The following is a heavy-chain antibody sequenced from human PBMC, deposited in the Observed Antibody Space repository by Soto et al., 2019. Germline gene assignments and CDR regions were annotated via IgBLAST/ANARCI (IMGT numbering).Heavy chain of an antibody. Sequence: QVQLQESGPGLVKPSETLSLTCTVSGGSISSYYWSWIRQPPGKGLEWIGYIYYSGSTNYNPSLKSRVTISVDSSKNQFSLRPSSVTAAGRAVYYCAGTYDYGGNNWFDPWGQGTLVTVSS. D-gene: IGHD4-17*01. V-gene: IGHV4-59*08. J-gene: IGHJ5*02. CDR2: IYYSGST. CDR3: AGTYDYGGNNWFDP. CDR1: GGSISSYY.